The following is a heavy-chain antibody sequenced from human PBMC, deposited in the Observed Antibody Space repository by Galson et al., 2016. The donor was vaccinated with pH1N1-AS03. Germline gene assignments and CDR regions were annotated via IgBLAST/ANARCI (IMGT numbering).Heavy chain of an antibody. Sequence: VKVSCKVSGYTFGDYYVHWVQQAPGKGLEWMGLIDPADDKTIYAEKFQARVTITADTSTDTAYMELRSLRSEDTAVYYCAVSYQTGSYRRLDPWGQGTLVTVSS. CDR3: AVSYQTGSYRRLDP. CDR2: IDPADDKT. J-gene: IGHJ5*02. D-gene: IGHD1-26*01. CDR1: GYTFGDYY. V-gene: IGHV1-69-2*01.